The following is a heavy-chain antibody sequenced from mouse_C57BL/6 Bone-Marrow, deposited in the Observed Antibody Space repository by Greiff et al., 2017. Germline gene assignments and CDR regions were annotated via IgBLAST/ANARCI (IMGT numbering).Heavy chain of an antibody. CDR1: GFTFSSYG. V-gene: IGHV5-6*01. Sequence: EVQGVESGGDLVKPGGSLKLSCAASGFTFSSYGMSWVRQTPDKRLEWVATISSGGSYTYYPDSVKGRFPISSDTAKNTLYQQMSRLKSEDTAMYYCARMGYGSSSWFAYWGQGTLVTVSA. D-gene: IGHD1-1*01. CDR2: ISSGGSYT. CDR3: ARMGYGSSSWFAY. J-gene: IGHJ3*01.